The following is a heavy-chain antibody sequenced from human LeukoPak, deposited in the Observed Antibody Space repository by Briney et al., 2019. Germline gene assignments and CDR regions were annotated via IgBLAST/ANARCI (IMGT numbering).Heavy chain of an antibody. CDR1: GGSFSGYY. J-gene: IGHJ4*02. Sequence: LETLSLTCAVYGGSFSGYYWSWIRQPPGKGLEWIGEINHSGSTNYNPSLKSRVTISVDTSKNQFSLKLSSVTAADTAVYYCARGPRSSRFDYWGQGTLVTVSS. CDR3: ARGPRSSRFDY. CDR2: INHSGST. V-gene: IGHV4-34*01. D-gene: IGHD2-15*01.